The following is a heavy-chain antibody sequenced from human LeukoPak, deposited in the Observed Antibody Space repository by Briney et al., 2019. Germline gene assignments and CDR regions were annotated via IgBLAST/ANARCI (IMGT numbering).Heavy chain of an antibody. CDR1: GFTFSSYA. CDR3: AKDLWVRFYDFWSGYRYFDY. CDR2: ISGSGGST. D-gene: IGHD3-3*01. Sequence: GGSLRLSCAASGFTFSSYAMSWVRQAPGKGLEWVSAISGSGGSTYYADSVKGRFTISRDNSKNTLYLQMNSLRAEDTAVYYCAKDLWVRFYDFWSGYRYFDYWGQGTLVTVSS. J-gene: IGHJ4*02. V-gene: IGHV3-23*01.